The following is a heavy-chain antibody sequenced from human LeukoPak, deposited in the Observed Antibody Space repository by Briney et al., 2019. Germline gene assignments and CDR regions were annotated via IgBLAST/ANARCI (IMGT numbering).Heavy chain of an antibody. V-gene: IGHV3-11*06. Sequence: GGSLRLSCTASGLTLSDSYMSWIRQAPGEGLEWLSYISSRSSYTKYADSVKGRFTISRDNARNSLYLQMNSRRAEDTAVYYCLPLLTRPYVEDGFDIWGQGTMVTVSS. D-gene: IGHD2/OR15-2a*01. CDR1: GLTLSDSY. CDR2: ISSRSSYT. J-gene: IGHJ3*02. CDR3: LPLLTRPYVEDGFDI.